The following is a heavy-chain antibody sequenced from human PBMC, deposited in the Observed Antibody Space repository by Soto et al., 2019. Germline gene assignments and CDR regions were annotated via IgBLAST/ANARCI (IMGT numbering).Heavy chain of an antibody. J-gene: IGHJ2*01. CDR2: ISGSGGST. CDR1: GFTFSSYA. CDR3: AKDRTHIFGVVIIPNWYFDL. V-gene: IGHV3-23*01. D-gene: IGHD3-3*02. Sequence: GGSLRLSCAASGFTFSSYAMSWVRQAPGKGLEWVSAISGSGGSTYYADSVKGRFTISRDNSKNTLYLQMNSLRAEDTAVYYCAKDRTHIFGVVIIPNWYFDLWGRGTLVTVSS.